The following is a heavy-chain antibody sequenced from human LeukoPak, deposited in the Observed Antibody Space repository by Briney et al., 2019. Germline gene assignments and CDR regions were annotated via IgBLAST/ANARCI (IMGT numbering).Heavy chain of an antibody. V-gene: IGHV5-51*01. J-gene: IGHJ4*02. Sequence: GESLKISCQASGYSFSTYWIAWVRHMPGKGLEWMGIIYPGDSDTRYSPSFQGQVTISADKSISTAYLQWSSLKASDTAMYYCARLGRATTAPFDYWGQGTLVTVPS. D-gene: IGHD1-26*01. CDR1: GYSFSTYW. CDR2: IYPGDSDT. CDR3: ARLGRATTAPFDY.